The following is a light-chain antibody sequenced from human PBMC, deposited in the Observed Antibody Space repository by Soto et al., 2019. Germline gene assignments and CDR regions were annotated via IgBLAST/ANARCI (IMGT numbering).Light chain of an antibody. Sequence: QSALTQPPSVSGAPGRRVTISCPGSSFNIGAGYDVHWYQHLPGAAPKLLIYDNNNRPSGVPDRFSGSKSGTSASLAITGLQAEDEAEYYCQSYDSGLSGYVFGTGTKVTVL. CDR1: SFNIGAGYD. CDR2: DNN. V-gene: IGLV1-40*01. J-gene: IGLJ1*01. CDR3: QSYDSGLSGYV.